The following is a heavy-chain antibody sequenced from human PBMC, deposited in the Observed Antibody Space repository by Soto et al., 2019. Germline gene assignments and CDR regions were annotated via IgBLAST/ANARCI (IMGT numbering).Heavy chain of an antibody. V-gene: IGHV3-30*04. CDR1: GFTFRSYA. D-gene: IGHD3-10*01. Sequence: QVQVVESGGGVVQPGRSLRLSCAASGFTFRSYAIHWVRQAPGKGLEGVAGISRDGSNKYYVDSVKGRFTISRDNSKDTVYLQMNSLRDEDSAMFYCARSRSGAVADSFDFWGQGTLVTVSS. J-gene: IGHJ4*02. CDR2: ISRDGSNK. CDR3: ARSRSGAVADSFDF.